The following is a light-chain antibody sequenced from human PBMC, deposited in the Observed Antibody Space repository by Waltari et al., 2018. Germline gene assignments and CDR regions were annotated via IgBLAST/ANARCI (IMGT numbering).Light chain of an antibody. CDR2: IAS. Sequence: EIVMTQSPATLSVSPGEQATLSCRASQGVTNKLAWYQQKPGQAPRLRIFIASTRATGIPARFSGSGSGTEFTLTISSLQSEDFAVYYCQQYYNWPTTFGQGTRVEVK. V-gene: IGKV3-15*01. CDR3: QQYYNWPTT. J-gene: IGKJ1*01. CDR1: QGVTNK.